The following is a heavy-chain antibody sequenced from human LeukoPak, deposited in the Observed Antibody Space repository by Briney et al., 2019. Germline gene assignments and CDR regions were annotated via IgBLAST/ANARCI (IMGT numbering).Heavy chain of an antibody. J-gene: IGHJ4*02. CDR1: GFTFSSYW. Sequence: PGGSLRLSCAASGFTFSSYWMSWVRQAPGKGLEWVANIKQDGSEKYYVDPVKGRFTISRDNAKNSLYLQMNSLRAEDTAVYYCARGPPDYYDSSGYYHTFDYWGQGTLVTVSS. CDR2: IKQDGSEK. V-gene: IGHV3-7*05. CDR3: ARGPPDYYDSSGYYHTFDY. D-gene: IGHD3-22*01.